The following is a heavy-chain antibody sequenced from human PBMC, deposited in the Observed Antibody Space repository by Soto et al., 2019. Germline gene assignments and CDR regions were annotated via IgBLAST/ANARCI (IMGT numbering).Heavy chain of an antibody. CDR3: ARDRSIWTPVLDAFDI. J-gene: IGHJ3*02. V-gene: IGHV3-23*01. CDR2: ISGSGYAART. CDR1: GFTFSNYA. D-gene: IGHD6-13*01. Sequence: EVQLLESGGGLVQPGGSLRLSCATSGFTFSNYALNWVRQAPGKGLEWVSTISGSGYAARTSYADSVKGRFAISRANSSSPLYLQVNSPRAVASAVYYCARDRSIWTPVLDAFDIWAQGTLVTVSS.